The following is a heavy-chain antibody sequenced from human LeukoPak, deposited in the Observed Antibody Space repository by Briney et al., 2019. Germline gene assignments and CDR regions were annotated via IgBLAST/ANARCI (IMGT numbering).Heavy chain of an antibody. D-gene: IGHD2-15*01. CDR2: INPSGGST. V-gene: IGHV1-46*01. CDR3: ARGTDGATPGGY. J-gene: IGHJ4*02. CDR1: GYTFTNYY. Sequence: VASMKVSCKASGYTFTNYYMHWVRQAPGQGLEWMGMINPSGGSTSYAQKFQGRVTMTRDTSTSTVCMELSSLRSEDTAVYYCARGTDGATPGGYWGQGTLVTVSS.